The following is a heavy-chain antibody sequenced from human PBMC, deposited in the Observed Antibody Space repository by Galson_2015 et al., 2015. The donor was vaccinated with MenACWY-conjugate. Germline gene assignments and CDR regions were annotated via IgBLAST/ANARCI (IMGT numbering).Heavy chain of an antibody. D-gene: IGHD2-2*01. CDR3: AHSPYFSTPSCYPARAFEV. V-gene: IGHV2-5*02. J-gene: IGHJ3*01. Sequence: ALVTPSQLLTQPCNLSGVSLRTGSREVGWIRQHPGQALERLSLIYWDDAKRYSPSLKSSLTITKDTSNNQLVLSMTNMDPVDTASYYCAHSPYFSTPSCYPARAFEVWGQGTVVTVSS. CDR1: GVSLRTGSRE. CDR2: IYWDDAK.